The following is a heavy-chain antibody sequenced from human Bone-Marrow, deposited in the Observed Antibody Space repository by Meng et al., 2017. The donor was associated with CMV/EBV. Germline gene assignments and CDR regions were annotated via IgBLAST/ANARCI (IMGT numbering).Heavy chain of an antibody. D-gene: IGHD1-26*01. J-gene: IGHJ4*03. CDR3: AKRGVGVDY. Sequence: GESLKISCAASGFTFSSYAMSWVRQAPGKGLEWVSAISGSGGSTYYADSVKGRFTISRDNSKNTLYLQMNSLRAEDTAVYYCAKRGVGVDYWGQGTTVTVSS. V-gene: IGHV3-23*01. CDR1: GFTFSSYA. CDR2: ISGSGGST.